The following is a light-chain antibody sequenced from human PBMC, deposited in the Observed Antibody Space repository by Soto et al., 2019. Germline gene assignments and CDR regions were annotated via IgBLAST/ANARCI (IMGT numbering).Light chain of an antibody. V-gene: IGKV3-20*01. CDR1: QRISTRY. J-gene: IGKJ3*01. CDR2: GAS. CDR3: PQYGSSLWGT. Sequence: EMVLTQSPGTLSLSPGERATLSCRTSQRISTRYLAWYQQKPGKAPRLLIYGASSRATGTPDRFSASGSGPAFNLTISRLEPEDFGVYYCPQYGSSLWGTFGPGTKVEIK.